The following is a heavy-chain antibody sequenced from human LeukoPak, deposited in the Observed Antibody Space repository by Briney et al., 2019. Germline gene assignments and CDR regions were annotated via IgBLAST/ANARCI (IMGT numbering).Heavy chain of an antibody. V-gene: IGHV3-64*01. J-gene: IGHJ3*02. Sequence: GGSLRLSCAASGFTFSSYAMHWVRQAPGKGLEYGSGIRSNGGSTYYANSVKGRFTISRENSKNTLYLQMNSLRAEDTAVYYCASERRWNTYYYDSSGPNAFDIWGQGTMVTVSS. CDR2: IRSNGGST. CDR3: ASERRWNTYYYDSSGPNAFDI. D-gene: IGHD3-22*01. CDR1: GFTFSSYA.